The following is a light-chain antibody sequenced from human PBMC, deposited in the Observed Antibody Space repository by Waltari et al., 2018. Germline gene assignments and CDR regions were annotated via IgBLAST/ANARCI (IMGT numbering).Light chain of an antibody. J-gene: IGLJ1*01. V-gene: IGLV2-11*01. CDR3: CSYADSYTYV. CDR1: SSDVGGYNY. Sequence: QSALTQPRLVSGSPGQSVTISCTGTSSDVGGYNYVSWYQQHPGKAPKLMIYDVSKRPSGVPDRFSGSKSGNTASLTISGLQPEDEADYYCCSYADSYTYVFGTGTEVTVL. CDR2: DVS.